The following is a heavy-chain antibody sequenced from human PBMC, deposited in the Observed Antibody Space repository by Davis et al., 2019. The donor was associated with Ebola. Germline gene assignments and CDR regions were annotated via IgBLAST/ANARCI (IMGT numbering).Heavy chain of an antibody. J-gene: IGHJ4*02. CDR1: GYTFTGHY. CDR3: ARTGYYASSGNYYAPKFDY. V-gene: IGHV1-2*04. Sequence: SVTVSCKASGYTFTGHYMHWVRQAPGQGLEWLGRINPNSGGTNYAQKFQGWVTMTRDTSISTAYMELSRLRSEDTAVYYCARTGYYASSGNYYAPKFDYWGQGTLVTVSS. D-gene: IGHD3-22*01. CDR2: INPNSGGT.